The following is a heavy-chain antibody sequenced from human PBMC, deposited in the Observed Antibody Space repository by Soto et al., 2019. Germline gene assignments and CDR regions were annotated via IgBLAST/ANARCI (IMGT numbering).Heavy chain of an antibody. V-gene: IGHV3-21*01. CDR2: ISSSSSYI. CDR3: ARVAYYDSSGYYPPDAFDI. D-gene: IGHD3-22*01. J-gene: IGHJ3*02. Sequence: PGGSLRLSCAASGFTFSSYSMNWVRQAPGQGLEWVSSISSSSSYIYYADSVKGRFTISRDNAKNSLYLQMNSLRAEDTAVYYCARVAYYDSSGYYPPDAFDIWGQGTMVTVSS. CDR1: GFTFSSYS.